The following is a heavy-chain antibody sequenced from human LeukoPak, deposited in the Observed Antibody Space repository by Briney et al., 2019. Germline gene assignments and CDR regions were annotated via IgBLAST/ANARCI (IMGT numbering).Heavy chain of an antibody. Sequence: PGGSLRLSCAASGFTFSNYVMHWVRQAPGKGLEWVTFIRYDGSYKYNADSVKGRFTISRDNSKNTLYLQMNSLRAEDTAVYYCAKLGLVRTTPFDYWGQGTLVTVSS. V-gene: IGHV3-30*02. CDR3: AKLGLVRTTPFDY. D-gene: IGHD1-14*01. CDR2: IRYDGSYK. CDR1: GFTFSNYV. J-gene: IGHJ4*02.